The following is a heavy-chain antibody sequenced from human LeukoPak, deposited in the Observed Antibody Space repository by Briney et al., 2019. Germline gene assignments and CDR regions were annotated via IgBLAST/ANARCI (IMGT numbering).Heavy chain of an antibody. CDR3: AKGRCSGGSCYGRGFDY. J-gene: IGHJ4*02. V-gene: IGHV3-23*01. D-gene: IGHD2-15*01. CDR2: LSGSGGST. CDR1: GFTFDTYA. Sequence: GGSRRLSCAASGFTFDTYAMSWVRQAPGKGLEWVSGLSGSGGSTYYADSVKGRFTISRDNAKNTLYLQMNSLRAEDTAVYYCAKGRCSGGSCYGRGFDYWGQGTLVTVSS.